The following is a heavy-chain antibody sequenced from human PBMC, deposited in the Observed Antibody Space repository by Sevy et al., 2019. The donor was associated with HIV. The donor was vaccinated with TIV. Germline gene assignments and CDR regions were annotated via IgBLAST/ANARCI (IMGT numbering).Heavy chain of an antibody. J-gene: IGHJ4*02. CDR3: ARDKRAVVVPAATFHY. CDR1: GFTFSSYA. V-gene: IGHV3-30-3*01. D-gene: IGHD2-2*01. Sequence: GGSLRLSCAASGFTFSSYAMHWVRQAPGKGLEWVAVISYDGSNKYYADSVKGRFTISRDNSKNTLYLQMNSLRAEDTAVYYCARDKRAVVVPAATFHYWGQGTLVTVSS. CDR2: ISYDGSNK.